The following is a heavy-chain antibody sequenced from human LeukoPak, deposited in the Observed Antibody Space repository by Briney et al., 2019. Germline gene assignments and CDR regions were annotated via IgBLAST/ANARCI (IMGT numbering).Heavy chain of an antibody. Sequence: SETLSLTCTVSGGSISSSSYYWGWIRQPPGKGLEWIGSIYHSGSTYYNPSLKSRVTISVDTSKNQFSLKLSSVTAADTAVYYCASSGLWFGELGSWFDPWGQGTLVTVSS. CDR1: GGSISSSSYY. CDR3: ASSGLWFGELGSWFDP. V-gene: IGHV4-39*01. CDR2: IYHSGST. J-gene: IGHJ5*02. D-gene: IGHD3-10*01.